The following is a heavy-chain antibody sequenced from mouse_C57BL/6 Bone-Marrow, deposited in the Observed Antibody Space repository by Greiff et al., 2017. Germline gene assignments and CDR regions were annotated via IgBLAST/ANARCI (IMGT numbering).Heavy chain of an antibody. Sequence: DVKLVESEGGLVKPGGSLKLSCAASGFTFSDYGMHWVRQAPEKGLEWVAYISSGSSTIYYADTVKGRFTISRDNAKNTLFLQMTSLRSEDTAMYYCAKYGLFAYWGQGTLVTVSA. J-gene: IGHJ3*01. CDR1: GFTFSDYG. CDR3: AKYGLFAY. D-gene: IGHD1-1*02. V-gene: IGHV5-17*01. CDR2: ISSGSSTI.